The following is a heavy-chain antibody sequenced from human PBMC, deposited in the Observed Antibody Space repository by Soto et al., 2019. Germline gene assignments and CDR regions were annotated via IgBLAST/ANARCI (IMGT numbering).Heavy chain of an antibody. D-gene: IGHD6-19*01. J-gene: IGHJ4*02. V-gene: IGHV1-69*01. CDR3: ARTKCSYSSGYYYFDY. CDR2: IIPLFGTA. CDR1: GGTFSTYA. Sequence: QVQLVQSGAEVKQPGSSVKVSCKTSGGTFSTYAIYWVRQAPGQGLEWMGAIIPLFGTADCAQKFQGRVTITADESTSTAYMELSSLRSEDTAVYYCARTKCSYSSGYYYFDYWGQGTLVTVSS.